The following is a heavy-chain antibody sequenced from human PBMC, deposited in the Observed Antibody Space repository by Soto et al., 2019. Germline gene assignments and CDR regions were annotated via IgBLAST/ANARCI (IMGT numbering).Heavy chain of an antibody. Sequence: QVQLVESGGGVVQPGRSLRLSCAASGFTFSSYGMHWVRQAPGKGLEWVAVIWYDGSNKYYADSVKGRFTISRDNSKNTLYLQRNSLRAEDTAVYYCARDSSSSGGMDVWGQGTTVTVSS. CDR1: GFTFSSYG. CDR3: ARDSSSSGGMDV. CDR2: IWYDGSNK. V-gene: IGHV3-33*01. J-gene: IGHJ6*02. D-gene: IGHD6-6*01.